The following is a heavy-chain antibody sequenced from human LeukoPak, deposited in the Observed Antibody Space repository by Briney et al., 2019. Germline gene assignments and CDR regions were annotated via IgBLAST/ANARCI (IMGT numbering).Heavy chain of an antibody. V-gene: IGHV5-51*01. CDR3: ARQGGYYYAQDAFDI. D-gene: IGHD3-22*01. J-gene: IGHJ3*02. CDR2: IYPGDSDT. CDR1: GYSFTSYW. Sequence: PGESLKISCEGSGYSFTSYWIGWVRQMPGKGLEWMGIIYPGDSDTRYSPSFQGQVTISADKSISTAYLQWSSLKASDTAMYYCARQGGYYYAQDAFDIWGQGTMVTVSS.